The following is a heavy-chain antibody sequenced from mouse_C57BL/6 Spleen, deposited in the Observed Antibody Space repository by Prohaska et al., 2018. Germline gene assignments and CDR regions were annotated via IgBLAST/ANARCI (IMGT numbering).Heavy chain of an antibody. J-gene: IGHJ1*03. CDR2: ITHSGET. V-gene: IGHV12-3*01. D-gene: IGHD2-3*01. Sequence: QMQLQESGPGLVKPSQSLFLTCSITGFPITSGYYWIWIRQSPGKPLEWMGYITHSGETFYNPSLQSPISSTRETSKNQFFLQLNSVTTEDTAMYYCAGDPDGYWYFDVWGTGTTVTVSS. CDR1: GFPITSGYY. CDR3: AGDPDGYWYFDV.